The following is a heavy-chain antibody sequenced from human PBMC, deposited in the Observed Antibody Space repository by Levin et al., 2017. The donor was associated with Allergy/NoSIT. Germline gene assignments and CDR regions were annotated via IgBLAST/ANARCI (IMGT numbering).Heavy chain of an antibody. CDR1: GYTFTSYD. D-gene: IGHD6-13*01. CDR3: ARGLVPYSSSWYQFQH. CDR2: MNPNSGNT. Sequence: ASVKVSCKASGYTFTSYDINWVRQATGQGLEWMGWMNPNSGNTGYAQKFQGRVTMTRNTSISTAYMELSSLRSEDTAVYYCARGLVPYSSSWYQFQHWGQGTLVTVSS. J-gene: IGHJ1*01. V-gene: IGHV1-8*01.